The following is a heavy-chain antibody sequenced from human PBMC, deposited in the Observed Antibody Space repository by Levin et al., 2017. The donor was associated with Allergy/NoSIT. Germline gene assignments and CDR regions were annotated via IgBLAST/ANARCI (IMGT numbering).Heavy chain of an antibody. Sequence: SETLSLTCTVSGGSIGSSSHYWGWVRQTPGKGLEWIGSIYYSGSTYYNPSLKSRVALSMDRAQAQFPLKLSLVTAADTAVYYGARHRLTLVRGGKRAFDIWGQGTMVTVSS. CDR2: IYYSGST. D-gene: IGHD3-10*01. V-gene: IGHV4-39*01. CDR3: ARHRLTLVRGGKRAFDI. CDR1: GGSIGSSSHY. J-gene: IGHJ3*02.